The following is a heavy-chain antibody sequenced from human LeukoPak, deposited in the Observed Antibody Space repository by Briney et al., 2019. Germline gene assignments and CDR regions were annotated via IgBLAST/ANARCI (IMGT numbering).Heavy chain of an antibody. CDR3: AKASWVSNADAVL. D-gene: IGHD1-1*01. Sequence: GGSLTLSCAASGSTFRSYAMSWVREAPGRGRGWGSSLRGNGDTFYADSVKGRFTLPRDDPRNTMYLQLNCERVEDTAGYYCAKASWVSNADAVLGGQGTVLTLS. V-gene: IGHV3-23*01. CDR1: GSTFRSYA. CDR2: LRGNGDT. J-gene: IGHJ4*02.